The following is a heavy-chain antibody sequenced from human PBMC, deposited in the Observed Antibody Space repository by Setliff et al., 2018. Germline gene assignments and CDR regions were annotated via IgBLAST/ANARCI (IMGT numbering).Heavy chain of an antibody. V-gene: IGHV4-39*01. J-gene: IGHJ4*02. D-gene: IGHD3-16*01. CDR2: IFYSGRT. CDR3: ARLPNYVWGSPVDY. Sequence: KTSETLSLTCTVSGASITNINYYWGLIRPPPGKGLEWIGSIFYSGRTFYNPSLKSRVTISVDTSKNQFSLTLSFVTAADTAVYYCARLPNYVWGSPVDYWGQGTLVTVSS. CDR1: GASITNINYY.